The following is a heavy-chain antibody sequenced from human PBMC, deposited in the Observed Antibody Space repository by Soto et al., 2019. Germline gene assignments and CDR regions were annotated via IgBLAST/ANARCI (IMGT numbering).Heavy chain of an antibody. CDR1: GFTFSSYA. D-gene: IGHD5-18*01. V-gene: IGHV3-30-3*01. CDR2: ISYDGSNK. Sequence: QVQLVESGGGVVQPGRSLRLSCAASGFTFSSYAMHWVRQAPGKGLEWVAVISYDGSNKYYADSVKGRFTISRDNSKNTLYLQMNSLRAEDTAVYYCARALRGYSHWGSFTDYWGQGTLVTVSS. CDR3: ARALRGYSHWGSFTDY. J-gene: IGHJ4*02.